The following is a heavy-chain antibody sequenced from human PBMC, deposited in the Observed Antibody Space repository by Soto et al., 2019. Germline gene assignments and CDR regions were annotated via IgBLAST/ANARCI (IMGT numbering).Heavy chain of an antibody. D-gene: IGHD6-19*01. V-gene: IGHV1-46*01. CDR3: ARDYGALIAVAGTPLDY. CDR2: INPSGGST. J-gene: IGHJ4*02. Sequence: QVQLVQSGAEVKKPGASVKVSCKASGYTFTSYYMHWVRQAPGQGLEWMVIINPSGGSTSYAQKFQGRVTMTRHTSPSTVYMELRSLRSEDTAVYYCARDYGALIAVAGTPLDYWGQGTLVTVSS. CDR1: GYTFTSYY.